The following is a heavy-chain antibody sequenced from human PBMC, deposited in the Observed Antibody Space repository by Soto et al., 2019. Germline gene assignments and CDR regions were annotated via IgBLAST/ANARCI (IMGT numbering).Heavy chain of an antibody. CDR2: ISSSSSYR. J-gene: IGHJ6*02. CDR3: ARDLVVVVAATPHYYYGMDV. Sequence: GGSLRLSCAASGFTFSSYSMNWVRQAPGKGLEWVSSISSSSSYRYYADSVKGRFTISRDNAKNSLYLQMNSLRAEDTAVYYCARDLVVVVAATPHYYYGMDVWGQGTTVTVSS. V-gene: IGHV3-21*01. CDR1: GFTFSSYS. D-gene: IGHD2-15*01.